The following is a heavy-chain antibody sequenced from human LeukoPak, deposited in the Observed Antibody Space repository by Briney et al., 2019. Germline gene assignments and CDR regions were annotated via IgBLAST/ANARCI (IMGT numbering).Heavy chain of an antibody. J-gene: IGHJ4*02. CDR1: GFTFSSYS. CDR3: ARASGDYVWGSYRYYFDY. Sequence: GGSLRLSCAASGFTFSSYSMNWVRQAPGKGLEWVSYISSSSSTIYYADSVKGRSTISRDNAKNSLYLQMNSLRAEDTAVYYCARASGDYVWGSYRYYFDYWGQGTLVTVSS. CDR2: ISSSSSTI. V-gene: IGHV3-48*04. D-gene: IGHD3-16*02.